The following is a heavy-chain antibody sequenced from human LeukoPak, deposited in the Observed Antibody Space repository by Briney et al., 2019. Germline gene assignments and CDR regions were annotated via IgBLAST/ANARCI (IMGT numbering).Heavy chain of an antibody. Sequence: TSETLSLTCTVYGGSISSGGYYWSWIRQHPGKGLEWIGYIYYSGSTYYNPSLKSRVTISVDTSKNQFSLKLSSVTAADTAVYYCARGRAFDIWGQGTMVTVSS. CDR1: GGSISSGGYY. V-gene: IGHV4-31*03. CDR3: ARGRAFDI. CDR2: IYYSGST. J-gene: IGHJ3*02.